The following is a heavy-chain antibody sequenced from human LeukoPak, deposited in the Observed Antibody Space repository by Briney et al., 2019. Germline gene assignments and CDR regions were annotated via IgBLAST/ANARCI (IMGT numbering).Heavy chain of an antibody. CDR2: IYSGGST. D-gene: IGHD5-12*01. J-gene: IGHJ4*02. CDR3: ARSRSGYDPYFDY. V-gene: IGHV3-66*01. CDR1: GFTFSSNG. Sequence: PGGSLRLSCAASGFTFSSNGMSWVRQAPGKGLEWVSVIYSGGSTYYADSVKGRFTISRDNSKNTLYLQMNSLRAEDTAVYYCARSRSGYDPYFDYWGQGTLVTVSS.